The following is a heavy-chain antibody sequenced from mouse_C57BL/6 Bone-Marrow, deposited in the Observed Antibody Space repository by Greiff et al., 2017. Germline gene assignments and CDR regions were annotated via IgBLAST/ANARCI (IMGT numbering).Heavy chain of an antibody. Sequence: EVQLVEPGAGLVQPGGSLKLSCAASGFTFSDYGMAWVRQAPRKGPEWVAFISNLAYSIYYADTVTGRFTISRENAKNHLYLEMSSLRSEDTAMDYCARVTTKGYYFDYWGQGTTLTVSS. CDR2: ISNLAYSI. CDR3: ARVTTKGYYFDY. V-gene: IGHV5-15*01. D-gene: IGHD2-3*01. CDR1: GFTFSDYG. J-gene: IGHJ2*01.